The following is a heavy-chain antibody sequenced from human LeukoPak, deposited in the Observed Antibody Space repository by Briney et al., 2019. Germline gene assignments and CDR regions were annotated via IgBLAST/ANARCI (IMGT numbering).Heavy chain of an antibody. Sequence: RGSLRLSCAASGFTFSSYAMHWVRQAPGKGLEWVAVISYDGSNKYYADSVKGRFTISRANSKNTLYLQMNSLRAEDTAVYYCARSIRYYYYGMDVWGQGTTVTVSS. CDR2: ISYDGSNK. CDR1: GFTFSSYA. D-gene: IGHD6-6*01. J-gene: IGHJ6*02. CDR3: ARSIRYYYYGMDV. V-gene: IGHV3-30-3*01.